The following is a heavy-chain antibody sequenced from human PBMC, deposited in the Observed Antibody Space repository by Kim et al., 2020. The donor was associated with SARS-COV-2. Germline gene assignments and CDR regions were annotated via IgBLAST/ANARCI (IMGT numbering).Heavy chain of an antibody. CDR3: AREMTTVTDDYYYYGMDV. CDR1: GFTFSSYS. CDR2: ISSSSSYI. D-gene: IGHD4-17*01. J-gene: IGHJ6*02. Sequence: GGSLRLSCAASGFTFSSYSMNWVRQAPGKGLEWVSSISSSSSYIYYADSVKGRFTISRDNAKNSLYLQMNSLRAEDTAVYYCAREMTTVTDDYYYYGMDVWGQGTTVTVSS. V-gene: IGHV3-21*01.